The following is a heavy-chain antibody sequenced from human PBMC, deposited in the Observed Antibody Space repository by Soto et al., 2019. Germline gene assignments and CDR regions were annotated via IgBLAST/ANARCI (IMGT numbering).Heavy chain of an antibody. CDR2: IHSRGTT. CDR3: ARRVAGPSWYFDL. Sequence: EVPLVESGGGLVQPGGSLRLSCAASGFTVSNNYMSWVRQAPGKGLEWVSFIHSRGTTAYADSVKGRFTISRDNSKNTLYLQMDSLRAEDTAVYYCARRVAGPSWYFDLWGRGTLVTVSS. D-gene: IGHD2-15*01. V-gene: IGHV3-66*01. CDR1: GFTVSNNY. J-gene: IGHJ2*01.